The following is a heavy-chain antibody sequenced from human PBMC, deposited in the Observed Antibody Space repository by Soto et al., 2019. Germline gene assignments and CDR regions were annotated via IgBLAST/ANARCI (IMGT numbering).Heavy chain of an antibody. V-gene: IGHV3-23*01. Sequence: EVQLLESGGGLVQPGGSLRLSCAASGFTFSSYAMSWVRQAPGKGLEWVSVISGSGGSTYYADSVKGRFTISRDNSKNTLYLQMNSLRAEDTAVYYWAKREYSSGWYGGYVDYWGQGTLVTVSS. CDR2: ISGSGGST. CDR1: GFTFSSYA. D-gene: IGHD6-19*01. J-gene: IGHJ4*02. CDR3: AKREYSSGWYGGYVDY.